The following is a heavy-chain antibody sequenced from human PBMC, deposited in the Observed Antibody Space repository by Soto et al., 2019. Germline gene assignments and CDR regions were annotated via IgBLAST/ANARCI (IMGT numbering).Heavy chain of an antibody. CDR2: ISAYNGNT. J-gene: IGHJ1*01. V-gene: IGHV1-18*01. Sequence: ASVKVSCKASGYTFTSYGISRVRQAPGQGLEWMGWISAYNGNTNYAQKLQGRVTMTTDTSTSTAYMELRSLRSDDTAVYYCARINDYGDYELLQHWGQGTLVTVSS. CDR1: GYTFTSYG. CDR3: ARINDYGDYELLQH. D-gene: IGHD4-17*01.